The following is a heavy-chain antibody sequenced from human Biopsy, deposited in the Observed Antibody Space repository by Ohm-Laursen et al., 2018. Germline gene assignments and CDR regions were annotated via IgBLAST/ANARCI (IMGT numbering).Heavy chain of an antibody. D-gene: IGHD3-22*01. J-gene: IGHJ3*02. CDR2: IFYSANT. Sequence: SDTLSLTCTVSGVSINGGRYYWNWIRHHPGKGLEWIGNIFYSANTYYNPSLRSRVTISVDTSKNQFSLKLSSVTAADTAVYYCARWTPEYDSSRYYLDAFDIWGQGTKVTVSS. V-gene: IGHV4-31*02. CDR1: GVSINGGRYY. CDR3: ARWTPEYDSSRYYLDAFDI.